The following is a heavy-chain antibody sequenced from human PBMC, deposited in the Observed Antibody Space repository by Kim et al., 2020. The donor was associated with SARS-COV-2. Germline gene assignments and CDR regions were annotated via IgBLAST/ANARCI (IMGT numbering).Heavy chain of an antibody. CDR3: ARDLGELLSPFDY. V-gene: IGHV1-3*01. CDR2: INAGNGNT. Sequence: ASVKVSCKTSGYTFTDYGIHLVRQAPGQRLEWMGWINAGNGNTKYSQKFQGKITITRDTSATTAYMELSSLTSEDTAVYFCARDLGELLSPFDYWGQGTLVTVSS. CDR1: GYTFTDYG. J-gene: IGHJ4*02. D-gene: IGHD3-16*01.